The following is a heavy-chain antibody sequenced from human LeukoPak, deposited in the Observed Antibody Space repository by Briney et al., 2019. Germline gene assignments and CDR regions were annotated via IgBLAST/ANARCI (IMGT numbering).Heavy chain of an antibody. J-gene: IGHJ4*02. CDR3: AKDFVAYYFDY. V-gene: IGHV3-7*01. CDR2: IKEDGGKE. CDR1: GFSFDISW. Sequence: GGSLRLSCAASGFSFDISWMAWVRQAPGKGLEWLANIKEDGGKENYVDSVKGRFTISRDNSKNTLYLQMNSLRAEDTAVYYCAKDFVAYYFDYWGQGTLVTVSS. D-gene: IGHD2-21*01.